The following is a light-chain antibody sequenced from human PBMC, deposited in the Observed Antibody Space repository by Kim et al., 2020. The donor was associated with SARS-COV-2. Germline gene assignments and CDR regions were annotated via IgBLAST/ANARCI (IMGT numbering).Light chain of an antibody. Sequence: GQSITISCTGTNNDVGCYNYVSWYQQHPGKTPKLMIYDVSKRPSGVSNRFSGSKSGNTASLTISGLQAEDEADYYCSSYTSSTTFVFGTWTKVTVL. J-gene: IGLJ1*01. V-gene: IGLV2-14*04. CDR1: NNDVGCYNY. CDR3: SSYTSSTTFV. CDR2: DVS.